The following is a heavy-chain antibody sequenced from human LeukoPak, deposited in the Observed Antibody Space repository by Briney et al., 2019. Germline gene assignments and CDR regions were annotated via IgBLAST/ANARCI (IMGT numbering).Heavy chain of an antibody. CDR1: GFTFDDYG. D-gene: IGHD3-3*01. Sequence: PGGSLRLSCAASGFTFDDYGMSWVRQAPGKGLEWVSGINWNGGSTGYADSVKGRFTISRDNAKNSLYLQMNGLRAEDTALYHCARVGRDFWSGYTDYWGQGTLVTVSS. V-gene: IGHV3-20*01. J-gene: IGHJ4*02. CDR3: ARVGRDFWSGYTDY. CDR2: INWNGGST.